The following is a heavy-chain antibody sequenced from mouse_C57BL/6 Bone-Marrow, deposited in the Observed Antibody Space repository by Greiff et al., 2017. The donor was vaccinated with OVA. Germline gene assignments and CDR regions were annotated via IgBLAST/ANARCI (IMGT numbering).Heavy chain of an antibody. CDR1: GYSITSGYY. Sequence: EVQLQQSGPGLVKPSPSLSLTCSVTGYSITSGYYWNWIRQFPGNKLEWMGYIRYDGSNNYNPSLKNRISITRDTSKNPFFLNLNSVTTEDTATYYGGRDGGSSGPLDYWGQGTTLTVSS. J-gene: IGHJ2*01. V-gene: IGHV3-6*01. D-gene: IGHD3-2*02. CDR2: IRYDGSN. CDR3: GRDGGSSGPLDY.